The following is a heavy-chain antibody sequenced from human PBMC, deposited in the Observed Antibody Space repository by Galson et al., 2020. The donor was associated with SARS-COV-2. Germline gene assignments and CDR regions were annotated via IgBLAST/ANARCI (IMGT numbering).Heavy chain of an antibody. CDR2: IHGDGSST. CDR3: VRFQYNWFDP. Sequence: GGSLRLSCAASGFTFSRYWMHWVRQAPGKGLVWVSRIHGDGSSTTYEDSVKGRFTISRDNAKNTVYLQMNSLRAEDTAVYYCVRFQYNWFDPWGQGTLVTVSS. V-gene: IGHV3-74*01. J-gene: IGHJ5*02. CDR1: GFTFSRYW.